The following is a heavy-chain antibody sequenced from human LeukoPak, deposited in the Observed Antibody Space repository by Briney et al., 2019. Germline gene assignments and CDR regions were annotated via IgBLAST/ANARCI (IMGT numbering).Heavy chain of an antibody. CDR3: ARLNYDSSGYYY. Sequence: SVTVSCKASGGTFSSYAISWVRQAPGQGLEWMGGIIPIFGTANYAQKFQGRVTITTDESTSTAYMELSSLRSEDTAVYYCARLNYDSSGYYYWGQGTLVTVSS. V-gene: IGHV1-69*05. CDR1: GGTFSSYA. CDR2: IIPIFGTA. D-gene: IGHD3-22*01. J-gene: IGHJ4*02.